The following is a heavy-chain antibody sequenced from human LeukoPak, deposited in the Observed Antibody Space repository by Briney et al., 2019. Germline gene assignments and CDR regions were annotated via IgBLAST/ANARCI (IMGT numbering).Heavy chain of an antibody. CDR1: GGSISSYY. CDR3: ATDFQRGNGDYGNYHYYGMDV. Sequence: SETLSLTCTVSGGSISSYYWSWIRQPPGKGLEWIGYIYYSGSTNYNPSLKSRVTISVDTSKNQFSLKLSSVTAADTAVYYCATDFQRGNGDYGNYHYYGMDVWGQGTTVTVSS. V-gene: IGHV4-59*01. J-gene: IGHJ6*02. CDR2: IYYSGST. D-gene: IGHD4-17*01.